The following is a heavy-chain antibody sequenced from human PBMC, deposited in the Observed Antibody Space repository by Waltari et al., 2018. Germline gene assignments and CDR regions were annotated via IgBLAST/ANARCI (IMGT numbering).Heavy chain of an antibody. CDR1: GFTFGNSA. J-gene: IGHJ4*02. V-gene: IGHV3-23*01. Sequence: EVQLLESGGGLVQPGGSLRLSCAASGFTFGNSALGWVRQAPGKGLWWISGISGSSSSTYYADSVKGRFTISRDNSNNSVYLQMNGLRAEDTAIYYCARGGYDYGNSWASDYWGPGTLVTVSS. CDR3: ARGGYDYGNSWASDY. CDR2: ISGSSSST. D-gene: IGHD4-17*01.